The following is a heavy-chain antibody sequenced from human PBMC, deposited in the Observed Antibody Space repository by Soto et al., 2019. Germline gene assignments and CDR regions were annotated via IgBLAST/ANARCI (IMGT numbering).Heavy chain of an antibody. J-gene: IGHJ4*02. D-gene: IGHD7-27*01. CDR1: GGSISSYY. CDR2: IYYSGST. V-gene: IGHV4-59*08. Sequence: QVQLQESGPGLVKPSETLSLTCTVSGGSISSYYWSWIGQPPGKGLEWIGYIYYSGSTNYNPSLKSRVTLSVDTSKTQFSLKLSSVTAADTAVYYCARHEAPVITGGNWGQGTLVTVSS. CDR3: ARHEAPVITGGN.